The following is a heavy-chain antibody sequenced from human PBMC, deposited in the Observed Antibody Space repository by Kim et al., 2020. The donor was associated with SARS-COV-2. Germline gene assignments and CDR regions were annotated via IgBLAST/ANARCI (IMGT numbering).Heavy chain of an antibody. CDR2: IPYDGSNK. CDR3: AKDLDGANNWFDP. D-gene: IGHD4-17*01. Sequence: GGSLRLSCAASGFTFSSYGMHWVRQAPGKGLEWVAVIPYDGSNKYYADSVKGRFTISRDNSKNTLYLQMNSLRAEDTAVYYCAKDLDGANNWFDPWGQGT. CDR1: GFTFSSYG. J-gene: IGHJ5*02. V-gene: IGHV3-30*18.